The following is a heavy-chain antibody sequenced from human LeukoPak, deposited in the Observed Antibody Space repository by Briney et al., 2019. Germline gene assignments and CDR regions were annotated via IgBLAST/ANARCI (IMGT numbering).Heavy chain of an antibody. Sequence: PSETLSLTCTVSGGSISSDYWTWIRQPPGKGLEWIGYIYYSGSTNYNPSLKSRVTISVDTSKNQFSLKLSSVTAADTAVYYCARQVAVAAPDYWYFDLWGRGTLVTVSS. J-gene: IGHJ2*01. D-gene: IGHD6-19*01. CDR3: ARQVAVAAPDYWYFDL. V-gene: IGHV4-59*08. CDR2: IYYSGST. CDR1: GGSISSDY.